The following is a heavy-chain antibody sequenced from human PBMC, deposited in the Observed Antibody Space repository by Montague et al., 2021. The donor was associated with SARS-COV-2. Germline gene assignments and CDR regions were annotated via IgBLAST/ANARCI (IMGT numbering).Heavy chain of an antibody. CDR3: ARWDPQTLTVRSLRGKSANDY. D-gene: IGHD4-11*01. CDR2: INDRGVTNY. Sequence: SETLSLTCAVYGESFSGYFWRWIRQPPGKGLEWIAEINDRGVTNYNYNPSLGSRVSISADTSKNPLSLKQRSVTATATSVYYCARWDPQTLTVRSLRGKSANDYWGQGTLVAVSS. V-gene: IGHV4-34*01. CDR1: GESFSGYF. J-gene: IGHJ4*02.